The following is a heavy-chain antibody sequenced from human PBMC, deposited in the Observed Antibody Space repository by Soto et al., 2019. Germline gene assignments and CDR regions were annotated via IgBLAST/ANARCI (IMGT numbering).Heavy chain of an antibody. V-gene: IGHV3-23*01. CDR2: IGGRGNSA. D-gene: IGHD3-10*01. Sequence: GGSLRLSCAASGFIFTNYAMNWVRQAPGKGLEWVSVIGGRGNSAYYADSVQGRFTISRDNAKNSLYLQMNSLRAEDTAVYYCARSPRRFGELLPTQYGMDVWGQGTTVTVSS. CDR1: GFIFTNYA. CDR3: ARSPRRFGELLPTQYGMDV. J-gene: IGHJ6*02.